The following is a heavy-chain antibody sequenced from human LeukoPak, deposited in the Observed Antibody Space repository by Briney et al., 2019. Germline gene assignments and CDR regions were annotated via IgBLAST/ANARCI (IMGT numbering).Heavy chain of an antibody. CDR2: IRYDGRNK. Sequence: GGSLRLSCAASGFTFSNYGMHWVRQAPGKGLEWVGFIRYDGRNKYYADFVKGRFTISRDNSKNTLYLQMNSLRAEDTALYYCARNRVAATSRGSFDYWGQGTLVTVSS. CDR1: GFTFSNYG. CDR3: ARNRVAATSRGSFDY. D-gene: IGHD2-15*01. V-gene: IGHV3-30*02. J-gene: IGHJ4*02.